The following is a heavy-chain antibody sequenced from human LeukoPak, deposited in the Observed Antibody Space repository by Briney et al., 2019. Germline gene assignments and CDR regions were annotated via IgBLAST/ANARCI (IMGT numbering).Heavy chain of an antibody. CDR1: GFTVSSNY. D-gene: IGHD3-10*01. Sequence: GGSLRLSCAASGFTVSSNYMSWVRQAPGKGLEWVSLIYSGGSTYYADSVKGRFTISRDNSKNTLYLQMNSLRAEDSAVYYCARDFRSEAHRGYWGQGTLVTVSS. V-gene: IGHV3-66*01. J-gene: IGHJ4*02. CDR3: ARDFRSEAHRGY. CDR2: IYSGGST.